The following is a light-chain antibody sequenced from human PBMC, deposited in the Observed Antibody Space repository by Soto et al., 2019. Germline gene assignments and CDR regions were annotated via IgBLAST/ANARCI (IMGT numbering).Light chain of an antibody. CDR1: QSVGRS. Sequence: DIQMTQSPSTLSASVGDRVTITCRASQSVGRSLAWYQQQRGKAPKLLIYGVSTLESGVRSRFSGFGSGTEFTLSISSLQPGDFGTYYCQQFYKGWTFGQGTRV. J-gene: IGKJ1*01. CDR3: QQFYKGWT. V-gene: IGKV1-5*01. CDR2: GVS.